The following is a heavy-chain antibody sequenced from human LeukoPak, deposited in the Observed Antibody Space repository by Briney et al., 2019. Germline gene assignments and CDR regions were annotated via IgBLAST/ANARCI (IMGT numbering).Heavy chain of an antibody. D-gene: IGHD1-26*01. V-gene: IGHV1-69*05. CDR2: IIPIFGTA. Sequence: GASVKVSCKASGGTFSSYAISWVRQAPGQRLEWMGGIIPIFGTANYAQKFQGRVTITTDESTSTAYMELSSLRSEDTAVYYCASGYSGSYYGQDYWGQGTLVTVSS. CDR1: GGTFSSYA. J-gene: IGHJ4*02. CDR3: ASGYSGSYYGQDY.